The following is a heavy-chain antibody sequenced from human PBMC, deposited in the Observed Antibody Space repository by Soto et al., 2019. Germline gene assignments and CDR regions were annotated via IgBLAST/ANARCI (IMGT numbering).Heavy chain of an antibody. CDR1: GGSFSGYY. V-gene: IGHV4-34*01. J-gene: IGHJ4*02. CDR3: ASRGGDGSYYLDY. CDR2: INHRGST. D-gene: IGHD1-26*01. Sequence: QVQLQQWGAGLLKPSETLSLTCAVYGGSFSGYYWNWIRQPPGKGLEWIGEINHRGSTNYNPSLKSRVTISVDTSKNQFFLELSSVTAADTAVYYCASRGGDGSYYLDYWSQGTLVTVSS.